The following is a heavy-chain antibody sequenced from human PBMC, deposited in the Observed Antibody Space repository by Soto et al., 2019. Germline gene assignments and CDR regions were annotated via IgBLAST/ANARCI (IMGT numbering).Heavy chain of an antibody. D-gene: IGHD6-19*01. CDR2: IYHSGST. CDR3: ARAGDSSGPVALGY. V-gene: IGHV4-30-2*01. CDR1: GGSISSGGSS. Sequence: SETLSLTCAVSGGSISSGGSSWSWIRQPPGKGLEWIGYIYHSGSTYYNPSLKSRVTISVDRSKNQFSLKLSSVTAADTAVYYCARAGDSSGPVALGYWGQGTLVTSPQ. J-gene: IGHJ4*02.